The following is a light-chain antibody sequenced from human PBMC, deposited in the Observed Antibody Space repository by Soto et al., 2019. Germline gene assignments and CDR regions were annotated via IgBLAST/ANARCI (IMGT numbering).Light chain of an antibody. Sequence: DIQITHSPSSLSASVVDRVTITCRASQSISTFLNWYQQRPGKAPELLIYAASNLQSGVPSRFSGSGSGTDFTLTISSLHPDDFATYYCQHRNFGQGTRLEIK. V-gene: IGKV1-39*01. CDR3: QHRN. J-gene: IGKJ5*01. CDR2: AAS. CDR1: QSISTF.